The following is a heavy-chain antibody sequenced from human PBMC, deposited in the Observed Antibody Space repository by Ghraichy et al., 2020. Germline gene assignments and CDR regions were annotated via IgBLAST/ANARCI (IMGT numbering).Heavy chain of an antibody. J-gene: IGHJ4*02. D-gene: IGHD5-18*01. CDR2: TYYRSKWYN. CDR1: GDSVSSNSAA. V-gene: IGHV6-1*01. Sequence: SETLSLTSAISGDSVSSNSAAWNWIRQSPSRGLEGLLRTYYRSKWYNDYAVSVKSRITINPDTSKNQFSLQLNSVTPEDTAVYYCARDNSYGYYTAAIFDYWGQGTLVTVSS. CDR3: ARDNSYGYYTAAIFDY.